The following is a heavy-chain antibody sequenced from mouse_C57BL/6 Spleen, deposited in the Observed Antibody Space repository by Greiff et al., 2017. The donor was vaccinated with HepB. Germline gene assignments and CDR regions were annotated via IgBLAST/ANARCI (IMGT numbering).Heavy chain of an antibody. V-gene: IGHV1-64*01. CDR3: ARRVFYGYDDYYAMDY. CDR2: IHPNSGST. CDR1: GYTFTSYW. Sequence: QVQLKQPGAELVKPGASVKLSCKASGYTFTSYWMHWVKQRPGQGLEWIGMIHPNSGSTNYNEKFKSKATLTVDKSSSTAYMQLSSLTSEDSAVYYCARRVFYGYDDYYAMDYWGQGTSVTVSS. J-gene: IGHJ4*01. D-gene: IGHD2-2*01.